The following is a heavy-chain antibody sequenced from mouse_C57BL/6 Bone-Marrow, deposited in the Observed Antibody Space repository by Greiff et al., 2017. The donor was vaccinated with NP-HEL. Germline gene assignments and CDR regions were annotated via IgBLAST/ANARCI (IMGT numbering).Heavy chain of an antibody. CDR2: INPNNGGT. V-gene: IGHV1-22*01. J-gene: IGHJ4*01. D-gene: IGHD1-1*01. CDR3: AITTVVATDYAMDY. CDR1: GYTFTDYN. Sequence: VQLQQSGPELVKPGASVKMSCKASGYTFTDYNMHWVKQSHGKSLEWIGYINPNNGGTSYNQKFKGKATLTVNKSSSTAYMELRSLTSEDSAVYYCAITTVVATDYAMDYWGQGTSGTVSS.